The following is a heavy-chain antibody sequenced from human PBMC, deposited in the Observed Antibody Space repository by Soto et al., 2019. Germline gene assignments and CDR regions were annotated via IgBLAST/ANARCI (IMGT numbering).Heavy chain of an antibody. CDR2: IYFSGNT. V-gene: IGHV4-39*01. J-gene: IGHJ6*03. CDR3: ARLDYSNISSTHYYYIDV. Sequence: SETLSLTCTVSGGSVRSSRYYWGWIRQPPGKGLEWIGSIYFSGNTYYNPSLKSRVTISFDTSTNQFSLRLSSVTAADTAVYFCARLDYSNISSTHYYYIDVWGKGTTVTVSS. CDR1: GGSVRSSRYY. D-gene: IGHD4-4*01.